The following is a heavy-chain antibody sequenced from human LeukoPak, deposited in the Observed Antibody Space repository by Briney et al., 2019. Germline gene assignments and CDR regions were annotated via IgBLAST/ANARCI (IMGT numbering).Heavy chain of an antibody. J-gene: IGHJ6*02. D-gene: IGHD6-13*01. CDR1: GFTFSNAW. Sequence: GGSLRLSCAASGFTFSNAWMSWVRQAPGKGLKWVGRIKSKTDGGTTDYAAPVKGRFPISRDDSKNTLYLQMNSLKTEDTAVYFCTAHSTTWPYYGMDVWGQGTTVTVSS. CDR3: TAHSTTWPYYGMDV. CDR2: IKSKTDGGTT. V-gene: IGHV3-15*01.